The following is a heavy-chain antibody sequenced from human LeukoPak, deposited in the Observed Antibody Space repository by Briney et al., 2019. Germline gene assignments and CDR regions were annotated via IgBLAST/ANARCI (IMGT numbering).Heavy chain of an antibody. CDR2: INPSGGST. CDR3: ARQQRYSREDY. J-gene: IGHJ4*02. V-gene: IGHV1-46*01. Sequence: VTSVKVSCKASGYTFISYHIYWVRQAPGQGLEWMGIINPSGGSTTYTQKFQGRVTLTRDTPTSTIYMELRSLRFEDTAVYYCARQQRYSREDYWGQGTLVTVSS. D-gene: IGHD6-13*01. CDR1: GYTFISYH.